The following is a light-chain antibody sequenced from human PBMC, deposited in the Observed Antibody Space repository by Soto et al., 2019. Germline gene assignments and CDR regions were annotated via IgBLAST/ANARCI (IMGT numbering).Light chain of an antibody. CDR2: DAS. Sequence: DIQMTQSPSTLSASVGDRVTITCRAGQSISSWLAWYQQKPGKAPKLLIYDASSLESGVPSRFSGSGSGTEFTLTISSLQPDDFATYYCQQYNSYPRTFGGGTKVDIK. V-gene: IGKV1-5*01. J-gene: IGKJ4*01. CDR1: QSISSW. CDR3: QQYNSYPRT.